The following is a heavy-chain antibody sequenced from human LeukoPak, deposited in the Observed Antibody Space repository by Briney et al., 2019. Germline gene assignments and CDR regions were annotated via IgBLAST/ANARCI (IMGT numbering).Heavy chain of an antibody. Sequence: KSGGSLRLSCAASGFTFSSYSMNWVRQAPGKGLECVSSISSSSSYIYYADSVKGRFTISRDNAKNSLFLQMNSLRAEDMAIYYCARQERYCSSISCLDPWGQGTLVTVSS. CDR1: GFTFSSYS. J-gene: IGHJ5*02. CDR3: ARQERYCSSISCLDP. D-gene: IGHD2-2*01. CDR2: ISSSSSYI. V-gene: IGHV3-21*01.